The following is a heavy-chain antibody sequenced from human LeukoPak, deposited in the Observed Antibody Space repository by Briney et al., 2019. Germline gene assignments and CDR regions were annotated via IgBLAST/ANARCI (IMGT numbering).Heavy chain of an antibody. Sequence: GGSLRLSCAASGFTFSTFAMIWVRQPPGKGLEWVSSIFPSGGEIHYADSVRGRFTISRDNSKSTLSLQTNSLRAEDTAIYYCATYRQVLLPFESWGQGTLVTVSS. CDR3: ATYRQVLLPFES. V-gene: IGHV3-23*01. J-gene: IGHJ4*02. D-gene: IGHD2-8*02. CDR2: IFPSGGEI. CDR1: GFTFSTFA.